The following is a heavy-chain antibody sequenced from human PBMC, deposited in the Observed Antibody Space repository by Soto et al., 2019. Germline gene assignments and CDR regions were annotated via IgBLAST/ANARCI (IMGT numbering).Heavy chain of an antibody. CDR3: ANSRVSMVRGLIIIPNY. D-gene: IGHD3-10*01. V-gene: IGHV3-23*01. Sequence: PXGSLKLSCAASGFPLTGYAMSWVRQAPGRGLEWVSAISGHGDATFYADSVKGRFTISRDNSKNTLYLHMNSLRAEDTALYYCANSRVSMVRGLIIIPNYWGQGTLVTVSS. CDR1: GFPLTGYA. J-gene: IGHJ4*02. CDR2: ISGHGDAT.